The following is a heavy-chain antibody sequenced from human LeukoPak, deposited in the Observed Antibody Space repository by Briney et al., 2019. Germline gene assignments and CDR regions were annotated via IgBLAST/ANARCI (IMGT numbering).Heavy chain of an antibody. V-gene: IGHV3-23*01. CDR2: ISGRGDST. CDR3: AKVVGYYDSSGYLDY. CDR1: GFTFSSYA. D-gene: IGHD3-22*01. Sequence: GGSLRLSCVASGFTFSSYAMGWVRQAPGKGLEWVSAISGRGDSTYYADSVKGRFSISRDNSKNTLHLQMNSLRAEDTAVYYCAKVVGYYDSSGYLDYWGQGTLVTVSS. J-gene: IGHJ4*02.